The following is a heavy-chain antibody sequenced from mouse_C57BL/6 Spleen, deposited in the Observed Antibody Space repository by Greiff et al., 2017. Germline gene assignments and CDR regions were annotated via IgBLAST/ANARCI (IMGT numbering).Heavy chain of an antibody. Sequence: QVQLKESGAELARPGASVKMSCKASGYTFTSYTMHWVKQRPGQGLEWIGYINPSSGYTKYNQKFKDKATLTADKSSSTAYMQLSSLTSEESAVYYCARSKLNQDLFYDYWGQGTTLTVSS. V-gene: IGHV1-4*01. J-gene: IGHJ2*01. CDR3: ARSKLNQDLFYDY. CDR2: INPSSGYT. D-gene: IGHD1-3*01. CDR1: GYTFTSYT.